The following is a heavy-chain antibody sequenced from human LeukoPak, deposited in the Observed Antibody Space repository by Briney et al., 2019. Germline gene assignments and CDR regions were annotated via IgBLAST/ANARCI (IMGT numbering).Heavy chain of an antibody. Sequence: TGGSLRLSCAASGFTFSDYYMSWIRQAPGKGLEWVSYISSSGSTIYYADSVKGRFTISRDSAKNSLYPQMNSLRAEDTAVYYCARDVAAAGFPSDYWGQGTLVTVSS. CDR2: ISSSGSTI. V-gene: IGHV3-11*01. CDR1: GFTFSDYY. CDR3: ARDVAAAGFPSDY. J-gene: IGHJ4*02. D-gene: IGHD6-13*01.